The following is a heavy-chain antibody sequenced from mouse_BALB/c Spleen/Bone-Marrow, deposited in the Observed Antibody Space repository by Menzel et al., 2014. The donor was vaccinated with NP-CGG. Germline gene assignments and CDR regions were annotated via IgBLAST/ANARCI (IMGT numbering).Heavy chain of an antibody. V-gene: IGHV4-1*02. CDR2: INPDSNTI. Sequence: EVKLVESGGGLVQPGGSLKLSCAASGFDFSGFWMSWVRQAPGRGLEWIGEINPDSNTINYSPSLKDKFIISSDNAKNTLYLQMSKVRSEDTALYYCARLGYYGSFAYWGQGTLVTVSA. D-gene: IGHD1-2*01. J-gene: IGHJ3*01. CDR3: ARLGYYGSFAY. CDR1: GFDFSGFW.